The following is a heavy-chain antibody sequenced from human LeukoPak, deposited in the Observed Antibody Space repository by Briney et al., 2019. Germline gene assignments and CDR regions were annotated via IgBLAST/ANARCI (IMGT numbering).Heavy chain of an antibody. V-gene: IGHV1-24*01. J-gene: IGHJ6*04. CDR2: FDPEDGET. D-gene: IGHD3-10*01. Sequence: ASVKVSCKVSGYTLTELSMHWVRQAPGEGLEWMGGFDPEDGETIYAQKFQGRVTMTEDASTDTAYMELSSLRSEDTAVYYCATGITMVRGVTYYYYGMDVWGKGTTVTVSS. CDR1: GYTLTELS. CDR3: ATGITMVRGVTYYYYGMDV.